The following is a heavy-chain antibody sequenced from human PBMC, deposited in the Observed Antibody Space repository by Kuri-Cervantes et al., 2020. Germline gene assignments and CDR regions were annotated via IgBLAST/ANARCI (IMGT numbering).Heavy chain of an antibody. J-gene: IGHJ4*02. V-gene: IGHV4-39*01. D-gene: IGHD5/OR15-5a*01. CDR3: ARSGKSTIHLFDY. CDR1: GGSISGSNYY. CDR2: IDDSGTT. Sequence: SETLSLTCNVSGGSISGSNYYWGWIRQPPGKGLEWIGSIDDSGTTYYKSSLKSQAIISVDMSKNQFSLRLGSVTAADTAVYYCARSGKSTIHLFDYWGQGTLVTVSS.